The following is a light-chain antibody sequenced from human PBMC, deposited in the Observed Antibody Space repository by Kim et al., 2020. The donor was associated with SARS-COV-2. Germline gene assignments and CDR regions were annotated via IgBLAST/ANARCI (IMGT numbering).Light chain of an antibody. Sequence: DILLTQSPATLSLSPGERATLSCRASQSVSTYLAWYQQRPSQAPRLLIYDASSRATGIPARFSGGGSGTDFTLTISSLEPEDFALYYCQQRANWPRTFGQGTKVDIK. J-gene: IGKJ1*01. CDR1: QSVSTY. CDR2: DAS. V-gene: IGKV3-11*01. CDR3: QQRANWPRT.